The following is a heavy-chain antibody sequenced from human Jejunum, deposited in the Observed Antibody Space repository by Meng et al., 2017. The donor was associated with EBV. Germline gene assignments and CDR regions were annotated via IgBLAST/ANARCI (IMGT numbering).Heavy chain of an antibody. Sequence: QLHLQESGPRLVKPSGTLAVTCYVSGASLSSGHWWSWVRQPPGKGLEWIGEHGGTRNYNPSLRSRVTISLDYSKNQFSLTLSSVTAADTALYYCARGSHYNWDYWGQGTLGTVSS. D-gene: IGHD1-1*01. V-gene: IGHV4-4*02. CDR1: GASLSSGHW. CDR3: ARGSHYNWDY. J-gene: IGHJ4*02. CDR2: HGGTR.